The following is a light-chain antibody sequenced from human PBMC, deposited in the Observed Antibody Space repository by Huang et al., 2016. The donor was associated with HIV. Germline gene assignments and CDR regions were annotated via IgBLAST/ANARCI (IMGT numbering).Light chain of an antibody. CDR2: GAS. CDR1: QSVSGSY. V-gene: IGKV3-20*01. Sequence: EIVLTQSPGTLSLSPGERATLSCRASQSVSGSYLAWYQQKPGQAPRLLSYGASSRATGIPDRCSGSGSGTDFTLTITRLEPEDTALYYCQVYGTSPPGPFGPGATVHIK. J-gene: IGKJ3*01. CDR3: QVYGTSPPGP.